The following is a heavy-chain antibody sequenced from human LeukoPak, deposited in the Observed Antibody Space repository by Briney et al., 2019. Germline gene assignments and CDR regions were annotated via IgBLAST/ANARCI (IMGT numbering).Heavy chain of an antibody. CDR2: INPNSGGT. CDR3: ARGGHIVGANDAFDI. J-gene: IGHJ3*02. D-gene: IGHD1-26*01. CDR1: GYTFTGYY. V-gene: IGHV1-2*02. Sequence: ASVKVSCKASGYTFTGYYMHWVRQAPGQGLEWMGWINPNSGGTNYAQKFQGRVTMTRDTSIGTAYMELSRLRSDDTAVYYCARGGHIVGANDAFDIWGQGTMVTVSS.